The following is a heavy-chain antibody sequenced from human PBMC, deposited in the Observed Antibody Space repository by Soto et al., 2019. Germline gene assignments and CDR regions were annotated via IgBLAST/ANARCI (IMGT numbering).Heavy chain of an antibody. J-gene: IGHJ5*02. D-gene: IGHD3-9*01. CDR3: ARWNQEGYFDDNNWFDP. Sequence: QVQLVQSGAEVKKPGASVKVSCKASGYTFTSYGISWVRQAPGQGLEWMGWISAYNGNTNYAQKLQGRVTMTTDTSKSTAYMELRSLRSDDTAVYYCARWNQEGYFDDNNWFDPWGQGTLVTVSS. V-gene: IGHV1-18*01. CDR1: GYTFTSYG. CDR2: ISAYNGNT.